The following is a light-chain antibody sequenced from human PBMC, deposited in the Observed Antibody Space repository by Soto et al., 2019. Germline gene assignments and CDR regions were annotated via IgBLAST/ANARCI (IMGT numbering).Light chain of an antibody. CDR1: NRDGCRYNY. J-gene: IGLJ1*01. V-gene: IGLV2-14*03. CDR2: DVS. CDR3: SSYTSSSTLRYV. Sequence: QSVLTQPASVSGSPGQSITISRTGNNRDGCRYNYVSWYQQHPDKAPKLMIFDVSSRPSGVSNRFSGSKSANTASLTISGLQAEDEADYYCSSYTSSSTLRYVFGTGTKVTVL.